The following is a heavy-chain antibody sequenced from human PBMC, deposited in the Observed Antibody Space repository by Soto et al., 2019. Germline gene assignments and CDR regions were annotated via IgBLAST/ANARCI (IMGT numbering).Heavy chain of an antibody. CDR1: GYSFNSVHF. D-gene: IGHD5-18*01. CDR2: LSQNGGT. J-gene: IGHJ5*02. V-gene: IGHV4-38-2*01. CDR3: TRVATAVPS. Sequence: SETLSLTCVVSGYSFNSVHFWGWIRQPPGKGLQWIGSLSQNGGTYRNPSLRSRVTLSVDTSKNQFSLKLTSVTAADAAVYYCTRVATAVPSWGRGVLVTVSS.